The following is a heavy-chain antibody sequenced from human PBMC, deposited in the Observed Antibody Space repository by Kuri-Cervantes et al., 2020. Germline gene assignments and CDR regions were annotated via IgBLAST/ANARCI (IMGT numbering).Heavy chain of an antibody. CDR2: IVVGSGNT. V-gene: IGHV1-58*02. Sequence: SVKVSCKASGYTFTGYYMQWVRQARGQRLEWIGWIVVGSGNTNYAQKFQERVTITRDMSTSTAYMELSSLRSEDTAVYYCAADSGSYRGWFDPWGQGTLVTVSS. J-gene: IGHJ5*02. D-gene: IGHD1-26*01. CDR3: AADSGSYRGWFDP. CDR1: GYTFTGYY.